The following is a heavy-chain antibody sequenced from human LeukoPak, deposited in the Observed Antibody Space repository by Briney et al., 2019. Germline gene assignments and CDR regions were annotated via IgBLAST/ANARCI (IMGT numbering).Heavy chain of an antibody. J-gene: IGHJ5*02. V-gene: IGHV3-48*04. Sequence: GGSLRLTCAASGFTFSSYSMNWVRQAPGKGLEWVSYISSSSSTIYYADSVKGRFTISRDNAKNSLYLQMNSLRAEDTAVYYCARDRGSNLRKEKIGWFDPWGQGTLVTVSS. CDR1: GFTFSSYS. CDR2: ISSSSSTI. CDR3: ARDRGSNLRKEKIGWFDP. D-gene: IGHD4-11*01.